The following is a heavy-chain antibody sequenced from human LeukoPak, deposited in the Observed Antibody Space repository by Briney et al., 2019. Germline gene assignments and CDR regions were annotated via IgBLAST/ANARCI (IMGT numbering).Heavy chain of an antibody. CDR3: ARQATPSLPERDTSAYNPFDF. Sequence: SSETLSLTCTVSGGSISSYYWSWIRQPPGKGLEWIGYIYYSGTTNYNPSLKSRVTISVDTSKNQFSLKLSSVTAADTAVYYCARQATPSLPERDTSAYNPFDFRGQGILVTVSS. CDR2: IYYSGTT. V-gene: IGHV4-59*01. D-gene: IGHD3-22*01. CDR1: GGSISSYY. J-gene: IGHJ4*02.